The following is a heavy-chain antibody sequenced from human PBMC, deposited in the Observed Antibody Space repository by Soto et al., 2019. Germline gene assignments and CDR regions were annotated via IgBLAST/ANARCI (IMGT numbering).Heavy chain of an antibody. Sequence: GASVKVSCKASGYTFTSYDINWVRQATGQGLEWMGWMNPNSGNTGYAQKFQGRVTMTRNTSISTAYMELSSLRSEDTAVYYCASPRIKLWPPGDYGMDVWGQGTTVTV. V-gene: IGHV1-8*01. J-gene: IGHJ6*02. CDR2: MNPNSGNT. CDR3: ASPRIKLWPPGDYGMDV. D-gene: IGHD5-18*01. CDR1: GYTFTSYD.